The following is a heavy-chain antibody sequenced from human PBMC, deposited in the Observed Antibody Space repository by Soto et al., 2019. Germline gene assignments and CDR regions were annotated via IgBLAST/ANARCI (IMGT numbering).Heavy chain of an antibody. Sequence: GGSLRLSCAASGFTFSSYAMSWVRQAPGKGLEWVSAIYSGGSTYYADSVKGRFTISRDNSKNTLYLQMNSLRAEDTAVYYCARGWDYYDSSGYLYYFDYWGQGTLVTVSS. J-gene: IGHJ4*02. CDR2: IYSGGST. V-gene: IGHV3-66*01. CDR3: ARGWDYYDSSGYLYYFDY. D-gene: IGHD3-22*01. CDR1: GFTFSSYA.